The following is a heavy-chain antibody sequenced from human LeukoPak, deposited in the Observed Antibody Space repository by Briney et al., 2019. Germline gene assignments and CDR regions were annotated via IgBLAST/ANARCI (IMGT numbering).Heavy chain of an antibody. CDR2: VYYSRST. CDR3: ARVADQNWYFDL. V-gene: IGHV4-59*01. J-gene: IGHJ2*01. CDR1: GDSISSYY. Sequence: SETLSFNSSVSGDSISSYYWNWLGQRQGKGLNWIGYVYYSRSTNYNPSLKSRVTISVDTSKNQFSLKLSSVTAADTAVYYCARVADQNWYFDLWGRGTLVTVSS.